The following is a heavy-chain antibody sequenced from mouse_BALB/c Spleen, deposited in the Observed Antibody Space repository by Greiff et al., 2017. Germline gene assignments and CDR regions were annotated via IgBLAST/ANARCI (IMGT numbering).Heavy chain of an antibody. CDR1: GYTFSSYW. CDR3: AKGGYFDY. J-gene: IGHJ2*01. V-gene: IGHV1-9*01. CDR2: ILPGSGST. Sequence: VQVVESGAELMKPGASVKISCKATGYTFSSYWIEWVKQRPGHGLEWIGEILPGSGSTNYNEKFKGKATFTADTSSNTAYMQLSSLTSEDSAVYYCAKGGYFDYWGQGTTLTVSS.